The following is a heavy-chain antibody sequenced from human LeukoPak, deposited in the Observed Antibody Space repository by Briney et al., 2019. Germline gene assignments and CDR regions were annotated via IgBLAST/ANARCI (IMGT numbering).Heavy chain of an antibody. CDR2: IRGSGGST. V-gene: IGHV3-23*01. CDR1: GFTFSSYA. Sequence: PGGSLRLSCAASGFTFSSYAMNWVRQAPGKGLEWVSAIRGSGGSTYYADSVKGRFTVSRDNSKNTLYLQMNSLRAEDTAVYYCANGGYNPFDYWGQGTLVTVSS. CDR3: ANGGYNPFDY. J-gene: IGHJ4*02. D-gene: IGHD3-16*01.